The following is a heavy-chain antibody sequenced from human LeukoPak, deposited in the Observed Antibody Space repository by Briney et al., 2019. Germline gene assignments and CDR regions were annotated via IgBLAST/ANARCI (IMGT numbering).Heavy chain of an antibody. CDR1: GYTFTSYY. V-gene: IGHV1-8*03. CDR3: ARECSSSDFDY. CDR2: MNPNSGNT. Sequence: ASVXVSCKASGYTFTSYYMHWVRQAPGQGLEWMGWMNPNSGNTGYAQKFQGRVTITRNTSISTAYMELSSLRSEDTAVYYCARECSSSDFDYWGQGTLVTVSS. D-gene: IGHD6-13*01. J-gene: IGHJ4*02.